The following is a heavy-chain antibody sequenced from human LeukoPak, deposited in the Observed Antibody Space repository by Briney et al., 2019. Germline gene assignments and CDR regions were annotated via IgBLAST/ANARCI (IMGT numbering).Heavy chain of an antibody. CDR1: GGSISSYY. CDR2: MYYSGSI. V-gene: IGHV4-59*08. J-gene: IGHJ5*02. Sequence: PSETLSLTCTVSGGSISSYYWTWIEQPPGKGLEWIGYMYYSGSINYNPSLKSRVTISIDTSKNQFSLKLNSVTAADTAVYYCARLRQTWFDPWGQGTLVTVSS. CDR3: ARLRQTWFDP.